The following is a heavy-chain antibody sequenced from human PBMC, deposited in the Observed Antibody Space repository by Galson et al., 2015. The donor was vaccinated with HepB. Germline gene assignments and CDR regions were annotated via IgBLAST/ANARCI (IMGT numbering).Heavy chain of an antibody. J-gene: IGHJ4*02. V-gene: IGHV3-30*18. CDR3: AKFPSSAAAGQVVDY. CDR2: ISYDGSNK. D-gene: IGHD6-13*01. Sequence: PRLSCAASGFTFSSYGMHWVRQAPGKGLEWVAVISYDGSNKYYADSVKGRFTISRDNSKNTLCLQMNSLRAEDTAVYYCAKFPSSAAAGQVVDYWGQGTLVTVSS. CDR1: GFTFSSYG.